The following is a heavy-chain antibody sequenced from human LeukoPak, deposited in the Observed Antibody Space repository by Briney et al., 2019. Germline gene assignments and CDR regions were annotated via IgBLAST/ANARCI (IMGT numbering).Heavy chain of an antibody. CDR2: XYYSGST. CDR3: ARGTDSRGYQFRGFDS. J-gene: IGHJ4*02. CDR1: GGSISSXX. Sequence: SGGSISSXXXXXIXXXPGKXXXXXXXXYYSGSTNYNPSLKSRVTISLDTSKNQFSLRLSSMTAADTAVYYCARGTDSRGYQFRGFDSWGRGTLVTVSS. D-gene: IGHD3-22*01. V-gene: IGHV4-59*08.